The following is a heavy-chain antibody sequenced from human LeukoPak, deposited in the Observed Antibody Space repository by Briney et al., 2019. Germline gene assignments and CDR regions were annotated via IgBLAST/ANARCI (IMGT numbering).Heavy chain of an antibody. V-gene: IGHV3-30*03. D-gene: IGHD6-6*01. Sequence: PGRSLRLSCAASGFTFIRFGMHWVRQAPGKGLEWVAVISYDGSEKYYADSVKGRFTISRDNAKNSLYLQMNSLRAEDTAVYYCARGSSIAARPPGRGYWGQGTLVTVSS. J-gene: IGHJ4*02. CDR3: ARGSSIAARPPGRGY. CDR1: GFTFIRFG. CDR2: ISYDGSEK.